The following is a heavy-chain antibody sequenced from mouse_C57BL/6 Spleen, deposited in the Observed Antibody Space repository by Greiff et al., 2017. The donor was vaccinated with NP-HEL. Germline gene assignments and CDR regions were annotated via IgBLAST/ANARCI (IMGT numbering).Heavy chain of an antibody. Sequence: QVQLKESGAELVRPGSSVKLSCKASGYTFTSYWMHWVKQRPIQGLEWIGNIDPSDSETHYNQKFKDKATLTVDKSSSTAYMQLSSLTSEDSAVYYCATLIYYDYEFDYWGQGTTLTVSS. J-gene: IGHJ2*01. D-gene: IGHD2-4*01. CDR1: GYTFTSYW. CDR2: IDPSDSET. CDR3: ATLIYYDYEFDY. V-gene: IGHV1-52*01.